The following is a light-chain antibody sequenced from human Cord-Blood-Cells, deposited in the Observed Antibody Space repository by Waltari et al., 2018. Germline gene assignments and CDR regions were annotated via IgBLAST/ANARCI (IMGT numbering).Light chain of an antibody. Sequence: SYELTQPPSVSVSPGQTARNTCSGDALPQHYAYWYQQKPGQAPVLVIYKDSERPSGIPERFSGSSSGTTVTLTISGVQAEDEADYYCQSADSSGTWVFGGGTKLTVL. CDR2: KDS. CDR3: QSADSSGTWV. J-gene: IGLJ3*02. V-gene: IGLV3-25*03. CDR1: ALPQHY.